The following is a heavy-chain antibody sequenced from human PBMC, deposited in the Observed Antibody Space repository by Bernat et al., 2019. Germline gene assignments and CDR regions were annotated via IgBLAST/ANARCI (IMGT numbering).Heavy chain of an antibody. CDR1: GFTFSSYS. D-gene: IGHD6-6*01. CDR3: ARHDSSSDAFDI. CDR2: ISSSSSYI. J-gene: IGHJ3*02. Sequence: EVQLVESGGGLVKPGGSLRLSCAASGFTFSSYSMNWVRQAPGKGLEWVSSISSSSSYIYYADSVKGRFTISRDNAKNSLYLQMNSLGAEDTAVYYCARHDSSSDAFDIWGQGTMVTVSS. V-gene: IGHV3-21*01.